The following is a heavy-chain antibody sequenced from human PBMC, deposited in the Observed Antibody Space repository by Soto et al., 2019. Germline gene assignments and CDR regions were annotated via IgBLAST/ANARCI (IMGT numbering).Heavy chain of an antibody. CDR3: ARRGLRFFDY. V-gene: IGHV1-69*02. D-gene: IGHD5-12*01. J-gene: IGHJ4*02. CDR2: IIPILGIA. CDR1: GGTFSSYT. Sequence: QVQLVQSGAEVKKPGSSVKVSCKASGGTFSSYTISWVRQAPGQGLEWMGRIIPILGIANYAQKFQARVPIPADKSTSTAYMALSTLRSEDTAVYYCARRGLRFFDYWGQGTLVTVSS.